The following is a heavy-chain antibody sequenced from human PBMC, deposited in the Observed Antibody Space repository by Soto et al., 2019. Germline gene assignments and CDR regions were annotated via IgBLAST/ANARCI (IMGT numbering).Heavy chain of an antibody. V-gene: IGHV4-31*03. Sequence: SETLSLTCTVSGGSISSGGYYWSWIRQHPGKGLEWIGYIYYSGSTYYNPSLKSRVTISVDTSKNQFSLKLSSVTAADTAVYYCARDYMIRGFDYWGQGTLVTVSS. CDR1: GGSISSGGYY. D-gene: IGHD3-22*01. CDR3: ARDYMIRGFDY. J-gene: IGHJ4*02. CDR2: IYYSGST.